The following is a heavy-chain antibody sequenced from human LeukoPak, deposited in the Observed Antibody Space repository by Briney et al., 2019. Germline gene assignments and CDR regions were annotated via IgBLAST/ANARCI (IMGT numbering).Heavy chain of an antibody. CDR3: ARDLRSGHSTSGYYYYGMDV. Sequence: GRSLRLSCAASGFTFSSYAMHRVRQAPGKGLEWVAVISYDGSNKYYADSVKGRFTISRDNSKNTLYLQMNSLRAEDTAVYYCARDLRSGHSTSGYYYYGMDVWGQGTTVTVSS. J-gene: IGHJ6*02. D-gene: IGHD3-10*01. CDR2: ISYDGSNK. V-gene: IGHV3-30*04. CDR1: GFTFSSYA.